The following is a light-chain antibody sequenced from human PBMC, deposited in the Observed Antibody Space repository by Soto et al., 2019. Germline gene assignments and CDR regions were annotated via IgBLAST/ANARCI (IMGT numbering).Light chain of an antibody. CDR1: QSVSNTY. J-gene: IGKJ4*01. CDR2: GAS. Sequence: EIVLTQSPGTLSLSPGERATLSCRASQSVSNTYLAWYQQKPGQAPSLLIYGASRRATGIPDRFSGSGSGTDFTLTISRQAPEDFAVYCCQQYERSPTTFGGGTKVEIK. CDR3: QQYERSPTT. V-gene: IGKV3-20*01.